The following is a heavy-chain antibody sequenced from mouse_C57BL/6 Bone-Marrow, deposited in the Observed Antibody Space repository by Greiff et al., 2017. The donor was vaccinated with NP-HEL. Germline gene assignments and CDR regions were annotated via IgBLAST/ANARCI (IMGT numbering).Heavy chain of an antibody. CDR1: GYTFTSYW. D-gene: IGHD2-2*01. V-gene: IGHV1-64*01. J-gene: IGHJ2*01. Sequence: QVQLQQPGAELVKPGASVKLSCKASGYTFTSYWMHWVKQRPGQGLEWIGMIHPNSGSTNYNEKFKSKATLTVDKSSSTAYMQLSSLTSEDSAVDYCAKGVVTTTPNLDYWGQGTTLTVSS. CDR3: AKGVVTTTPNLDY. CDR2: IHPNSGST.